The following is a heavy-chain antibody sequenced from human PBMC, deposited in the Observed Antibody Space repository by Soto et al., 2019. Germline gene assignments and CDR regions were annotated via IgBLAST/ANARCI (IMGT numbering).Heavy chain of an antibody. D-gene: IGHD2-8*02. J-gene: IGHJ4*02. Sequence: SETLSLTCAVYGGSFSGYYCSWIRQPPGKGLEWIGEINHSGSTNYNPSLKSRVTISVDTSKNQFSLKLSSVTAADTAVYYCARSRGGLVRFDYWGQGTLVTVSS. V-gene: IGHV4-34*01. CDR1: GGSFSGYY. CDR2: INHSGST. CDR3: ARSRGGLVRFDY.